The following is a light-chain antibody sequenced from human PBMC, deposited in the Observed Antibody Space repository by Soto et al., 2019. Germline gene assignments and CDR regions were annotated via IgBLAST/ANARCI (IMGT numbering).Light chain of an antibody. CDR3: QQNNGYSRR. Sequence: DIQMTQSPSTLSASVGDRVTITCRASQSIGDSLAWYQQKPGKAPYLLISDVSSMARGIPSRFSGSGSGTEFTLTSSCMQPDDFATFYCQQNNGYSRRFGQGTKVDIK. V-gene: IGKV1-5*01. J-gene: IGKJ1*01. CDR2: DVS. CDR1: QSIGDS.